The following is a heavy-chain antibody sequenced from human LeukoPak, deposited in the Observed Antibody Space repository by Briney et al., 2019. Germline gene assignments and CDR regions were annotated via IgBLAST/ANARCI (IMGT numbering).Heavy chain of an antibody. J-gene: IGHJ4*02. CDR1: GFTFSSYG. CDR2: ISYDGSNK. CDR3: AKTVQGSGWYYFDY. V-gene: IGHV3-30*18. Sequence: GRSLRLSCAASGFTFSSYGMHWVRQAPGKGLEWVAVISYDGSNKYYADSVKGRFTISRDNSKNTLYLQMNSLRAEDTAVYYCAKTVQGSGWYYFDYWGQGTLVTVSS. D-gene: IGHD6-19*01.